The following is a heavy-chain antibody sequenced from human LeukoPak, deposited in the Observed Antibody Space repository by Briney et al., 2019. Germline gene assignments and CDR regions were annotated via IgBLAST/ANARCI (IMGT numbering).Heavy chain of an antibody. CDR2: IKEDGSEK. Sequence: GGSLRLSCAASGFTFGTYWMSWVRQAPGKGLVWVANIKEDGSEKYYGDSVKGRFTISRDNAKNSLYLQMNSLRAEDTAVYYCARDSSGYQWGQGTLVTVSS. J-gene: IGHJ4*02. CDR3: ARDSSGYQ. CDR1: GFTFGTYW. V-gene: IGHV3-7*01. D-gene: IGHD3-22*01.